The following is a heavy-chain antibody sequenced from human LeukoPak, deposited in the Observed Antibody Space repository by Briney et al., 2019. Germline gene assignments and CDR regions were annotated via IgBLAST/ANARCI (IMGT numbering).Heavy chain of an antibody. Sequence: AGGSLRLSCAASGFTFSRYGMHWVRQAPGKGLEWVAVISYDGSNKYYGDSVKGRFTISRDNSKNTLYLQMNSLRAEDTAVYYCAKALYATEAIDYWGQGTLVTVSS. CDR3: AKALYATEAIDY. V-gene: IGHV3-30*18. CDR1: GFTFSRYG. D-gene: IGHD2-2*02. J-gene: IGHJ4*02. CDR2: ISYDGSNK.